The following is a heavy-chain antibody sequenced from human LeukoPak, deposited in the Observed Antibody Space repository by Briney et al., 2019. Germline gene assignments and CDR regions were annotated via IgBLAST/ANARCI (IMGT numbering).Heavy chain of an antibody. Sequence: GGSLRLSCAASGFTFSNYWMSWVRQAPGKGLEWVANIKQDGSEKYYVDSVKGRFTISRDNAKNSLYRQMNSLRAEDTAVYYCARPNTRYEYYFDYWGQGTLVTVSS. V-gene: IGHV3-7*03. D-gene: IGHD2-2*02. CDR3: ARPNTRYEYYFDY. CDR1: GFTFSNYW. J-gene: IGHJ4*02. CDR2: IKQDGSEK.